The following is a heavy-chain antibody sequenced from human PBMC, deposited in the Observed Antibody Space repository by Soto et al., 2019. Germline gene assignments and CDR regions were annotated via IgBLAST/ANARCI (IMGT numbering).Heavy chain of an antibody. Sequence: PSETLSLTCAVYGGSFSGYYWSWIRQPPGKGLEWIGEINHSGSTNYNPSLKSRVTISVDTSKNQFSLKLSSVTAADTAVYYCARVLRFLEWTEPPYCMDVWGKATTVTVSS. CDR3: ARVLRFLEWTEPPYCMDV. V-gene: IGHV4-34*01. CDR2: INHSGST. J-gene: IGHJ6*03. D-gene: IGHD3-3*01. CDR1: GGSFSGYY.